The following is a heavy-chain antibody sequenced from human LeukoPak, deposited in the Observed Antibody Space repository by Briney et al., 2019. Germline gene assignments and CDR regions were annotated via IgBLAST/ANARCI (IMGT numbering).Heavy chain of an antibody. D-gene: IGHD3-22*01. Sequence: PGRSLRLSCAVSGITLSNYGMSWVRQTPGKGLEWVAGTSDSVGSTNYADSVKDRFTISRDNPKNTLYLQMYSLRAEDTAVYFCAKRGVVIRVILVGFHKQAYYFDSWGQGALVTVSS. V-gene: IGHV3-23*01. CDR1: GITLSNYG. CDR3: AKRGVVIRVILVGFHKQAYYFDS. CDR2: TSDSVGST. J-gene: IGHJ4*02.